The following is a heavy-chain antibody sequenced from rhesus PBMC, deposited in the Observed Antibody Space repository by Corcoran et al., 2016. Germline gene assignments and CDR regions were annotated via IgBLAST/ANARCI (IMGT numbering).Heavy chain of an antibody. J-gene: IGHJ4*01. Sequence: QVQLQQWGEGLVKPSETLSLTCAVYGGSISSNYWSWIRQPPGKGLEWIGRILSGGSTNYNPSLKSRVTISIDTSKNQFSLKLSFVTAADTAVYYCARGVGAAAGIDYWGQGVLVTVSS. V-gene: IGHV4-160*01. D-gene: IGHD6-25*01. CDR1: GGSISSNY. CDR3: ARGVGAAAGIDY. CDR2: ILSGGST.